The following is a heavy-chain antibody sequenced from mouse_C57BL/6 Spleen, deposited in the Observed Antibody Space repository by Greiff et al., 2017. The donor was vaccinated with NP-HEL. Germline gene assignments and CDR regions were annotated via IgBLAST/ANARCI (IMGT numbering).Heavy chain of an antibody. V-gene: IGHV5-4*01. CDR2: ISDGGSYT. Sequence: EVQGVESGGGLVKPGGSLKLSCAASGFTFSSYAMSWVRQTPEKRLEWVATISDGGSYTYSPDNVKGRFTISRDNAKNNLYLQMSHLKSEDTAMYYCARDWTASFAYWGQGTLVTVSA. J-gene: IGHJ3*01. D-gene: IGHD1-2*01. CDR1: GFTFSSYA. CDR3: ARDWTASFAY.